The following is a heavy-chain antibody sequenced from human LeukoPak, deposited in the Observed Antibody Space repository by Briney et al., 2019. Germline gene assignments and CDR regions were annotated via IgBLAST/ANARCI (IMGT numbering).Heavy chain of an antibody. Sequence: GGSLRLSCAASGFTFSSYAMNWVRQAPGTGLEWVSGITAGGTVAFYTDSVKGRFTISRDNSKNTVYLQMNSLRAEDTAVYYCARDPSSSSSVGGYLDYWGQGTLVTVSS. CDR2: ITAGGTVA. J-gene: IGHJ4*02. CDR1: GFTFSSYA. D-gene: IGHD6-6*01. V-gene: IGHV3-23*01. CDR3: ARDPSSSSSVGGYLDY.